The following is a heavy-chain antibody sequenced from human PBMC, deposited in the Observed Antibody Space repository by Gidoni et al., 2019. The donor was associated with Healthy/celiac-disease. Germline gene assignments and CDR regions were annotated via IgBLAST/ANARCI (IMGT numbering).Heavy chain of an antibody. CDR2: ISGSGGST. CDR1: GFTFGSYA. V-gene: IGHV3-23*01. D-gene: IGHD3-9*01. Sequence: EVQLLESGGGLVQPGGSLRLSCAASGFTFGSYAMSWVRQAPGKGLEGVSAISGSGGSTYYADSVKGRFTISRDNSKNTLYLQMNSLRAEDTAVYYCAKDRDDILTGYFFFYAFDIWGQGTMVTVSS. J-gene: IGHJ3*02. CDR3: AKDRDDILTGYFFFYAFDI.